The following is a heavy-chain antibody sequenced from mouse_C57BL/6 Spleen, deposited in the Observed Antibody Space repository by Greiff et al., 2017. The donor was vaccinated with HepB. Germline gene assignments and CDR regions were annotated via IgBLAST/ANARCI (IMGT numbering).Heavy chain of an antibody. Sequence: QVQLQQSGAELVRPGASVTLSCKASGYTFTDYEMHWVKQTPVHGLEWIGAIDPETGGTAYNQKFKGKAILTADKSSSTAYMELRSLTSEDSAVYYWPAGYYGTAWFAYWGQGTLVTVSA. J-gene: IGHJ3*01. V-gene: IGHV1-15*01. D-gene: IGHD1-1*01. CDR2: IDPETGGT. CDR1: GYTFTDYE. CDR3: PAGYYGTAWFAY.